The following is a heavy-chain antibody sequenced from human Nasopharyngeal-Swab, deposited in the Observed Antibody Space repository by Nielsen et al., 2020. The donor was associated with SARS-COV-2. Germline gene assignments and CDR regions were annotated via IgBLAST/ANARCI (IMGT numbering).Heavy chain of an antibody. CDR3: AKTDISGYDAFDI. Sequence: SLKISCAASGFTFDDYAMHWVRQAPGKGLEWVSGISWNSGGIVYADSVKGRFTISRDNAKNSLYLQMNSLRAEDTALYYCAKTDISGYDAFDIWGQGTMVTVSS. V-gene: IGHV3-9*01. D-gene: IGHD3-22*01. J-gene: IGHJ3*02. CDR1: GFTFDDYA. CDR2: ISWNSGGI.